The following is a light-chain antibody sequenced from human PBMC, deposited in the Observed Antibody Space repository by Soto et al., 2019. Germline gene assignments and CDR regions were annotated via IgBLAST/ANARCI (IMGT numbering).Light chain of an antibody. CDR2: AAS. V-gene: IGKV1-39*01. J-gene: IGKJ4*01. Sequence: DIQMTQSPSSLSASVGHRVTITCRASQSISSYLNWYQHKPGKAPKLLIYAASSYQSGVASRFSGSESGTDFTLTISSLQPEDCATYSCQQTYSAPLTVGGGTKGDSK. CDR1: QSISSY. CDR3: QQTYSAPLT.